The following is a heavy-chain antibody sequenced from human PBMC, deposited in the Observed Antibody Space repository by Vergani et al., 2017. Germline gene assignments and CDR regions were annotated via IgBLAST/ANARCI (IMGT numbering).Heavy chain of an antibody. CDR1: GFTFSSYG. D-gene: IGHD3-22*01. V-gene: IGHV3-30*18. CDR2: ISYDGSNK. Sequence: QVQLVESGGGVVQPGRSLRLSCAASGFTFSSYGMHWVRQAPGKGLEWVAVISYDGSNKYYADSVKGRFTISRDNSKNTLYLQMNSLRAEDTAVYYWAKPREYYYDSSGYSYWGQGTLVTVSS. J-gene: IGHJ4*02. CDR3: AKPREYYYDSSGYSY.